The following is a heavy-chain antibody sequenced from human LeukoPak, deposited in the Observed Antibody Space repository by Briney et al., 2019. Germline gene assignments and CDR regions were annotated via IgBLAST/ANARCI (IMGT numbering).Heavy chain of an antibody. Sequence: KSSETLSLTCAVYGGSFSGYYWSWIRQPPGKGLEWIGEINHSGSTNYNPSLKSRVTISVDTSKNQFSLKLSSVTAADTAVYYCAKSSLQWLVRASYFQHWGQGTLVTVSS. D-gene: IGHD6-19*01. CDR3: AKSSLQWLVRASYFQH. CDR2: INHSGST. CDR1: GGSFSGYY. V-gene: IGHV4-34*01. J-gene: IGHJ1*01.